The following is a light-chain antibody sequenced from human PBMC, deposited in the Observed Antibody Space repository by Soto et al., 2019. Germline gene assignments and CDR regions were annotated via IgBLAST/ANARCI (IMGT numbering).Light chain of an antibody. CDR1: SSDIGTYNY. J-gene: IGLJ1*01. V-gene: IGLV2-14*01. CDR3: NSYTSSRPLYV. Sequence: QSALTQPASVSGSPGQSITISCTGTSSDIGTYNYVSWYQQHPGKAPKLMLYEVSNRPSGVSNRFFGSKSGNTASLTISGLQAEDEADYFCNSYTSSRPLYVLGTGTKLTVL. CDR2: EVS.